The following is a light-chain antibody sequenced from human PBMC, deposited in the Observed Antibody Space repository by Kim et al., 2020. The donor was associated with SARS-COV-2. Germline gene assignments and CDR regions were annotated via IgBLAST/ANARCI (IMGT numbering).Light chain of an antibody. CDR3: QQYDDVPLT. CDR2: DAS. Sequence: DIQLTQSPSSLSASVGDRVTITCQASHDISNYLNWYQQRPGQAPKLLIYDASTLETGVPSRFSGGGYVTDFTFTITNLQPEDVATYYCQQYDDVPLTFGGGTKLEIK. J-gene: IGKJ4*01. CDR1: HDISNY. V-gene: IGKV1-33*01.